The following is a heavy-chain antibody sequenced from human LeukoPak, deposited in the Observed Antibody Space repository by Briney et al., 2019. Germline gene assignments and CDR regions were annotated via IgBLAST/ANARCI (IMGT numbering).Heavy chain of an antibody. D-gene: IGHD2-2*01. CDR1: GYIFGKYY. CDR2: INPNNGGT. J-gene: IGHJ5*02. CDR3: ARVPCLTTSCSPYNWFDP. Sequence: GASVKVSCKASGYIFGKYYVHWVRQAPGQGLEWMGWINPNNGGTNYAQKFQGRVTMTRDTSISTAYMELSSLRSDDTAVFYCARVPCLTTSCSPYNWFDPWGQGTLVTVSS. V-gene: IGHV1-2*02.